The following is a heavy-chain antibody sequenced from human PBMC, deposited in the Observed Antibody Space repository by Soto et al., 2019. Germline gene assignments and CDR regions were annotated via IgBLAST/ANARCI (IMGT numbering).Heavy chain of an antibody. CDR2: IIHIFRTP. CDR1: GDTFSSFA. V-gene: IGHV1-69*12. D-gene: IGHD3-3*02. Sequence: QVHLVQSGAEVKKPGSSVKVSCKASGDTFSSFAISWVRQAPGQGLEWMGGIIHIFRTPDYAQKFQVRVTITVDESTNTDYMELRSLTSEDTGVYYCARDKDRQQLGGNYYYALDVWGQGTTVIVSS. CDR3: ARDKDRQQLGGNYYYALDV. J-gene: IGHJ6*02.